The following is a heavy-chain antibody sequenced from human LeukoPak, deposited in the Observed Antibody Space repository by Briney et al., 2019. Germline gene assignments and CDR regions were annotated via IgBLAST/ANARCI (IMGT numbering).Heavy chain of an antibody. J-gene: IGHJ6*02. CDR1: GESFSGYY. V-gene: IGHV4-34*01. CDR3: ARIIVVTDPLYNYYYGMDV. Sequence: SETLSLTCAVYGESFSGYYWSWIRQPPGKGLEWIGQINHSGSTNYNPSLKSRVTVSVDTSKKQFSLKLTSVTAADTAVYYCARIIVVTDPLYNYYYGMDVWGQGTTVIVSS. CDR2: INHSGST. D-gene: IGHD3-22*01.